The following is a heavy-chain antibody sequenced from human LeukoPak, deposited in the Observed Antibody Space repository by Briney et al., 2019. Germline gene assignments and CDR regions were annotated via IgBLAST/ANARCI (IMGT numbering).Heavy chain of an antibody. CDR3: AKKVVVGATSPYSDFQD. V-gene: IGHV3-23*01. J-gene: IGHJ1*01. D-gene: IGHD1-26*01. CDR1: GFTFSSYA. CDR2: ISGSGVTT. Sequence: GGSLRLSCVASGFTFSSYAMSWVRQAPGEGLEWVSAISGSGVTTHYAGSVKGRFSISRDNSKNTLYLQMNSLRAEDTALYYCAKKVVVGATSPYSDFQDWGQGTLVTVSS.